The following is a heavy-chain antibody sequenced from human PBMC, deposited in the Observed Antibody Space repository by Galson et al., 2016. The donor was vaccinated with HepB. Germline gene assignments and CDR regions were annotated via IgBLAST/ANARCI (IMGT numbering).Heavy chain of an antibody. CDR2: IYPGDSES. V-gene: IGHV5-51*01. J-gene: IGHJ4*02. CDR3: ARGGRGWSGPFDA. CDR1: GYSFTNYW. Sequence: QSGAEVKKPGESLKISCKGSGYSFTNYWIGWVRQMPGKGLEWMGIIYPGDSESRYSPSFQGQVTILVDKSINIAYLQWSNLKASDTAMYFCARGGRGWSGPFDAWGQGTLVTVSS. D-gene: IGHD2-15*01.